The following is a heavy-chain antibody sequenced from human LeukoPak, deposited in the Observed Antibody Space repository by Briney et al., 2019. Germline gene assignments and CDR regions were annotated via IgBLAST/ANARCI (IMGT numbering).Heavy chain of an antibody. CDR1: GFTFSNSA. CDR2: LSGSGITT. D-gene: IGHD6-19*01. J-gene: IGHJ4*01. V-gene: IGHV3-23*01. Sequence: GGSLRLSCAASGFTFSNSAMSWVRHAPGKGLEWVSTLSGSGITTYYADSVKGRFTISRDNSKNTLYLQMNSLRAEDTAVYYCAKGIYSSGWSYFDYWGHGTLVTVSS. CDR3: AKGIYSSGWSYFDY.